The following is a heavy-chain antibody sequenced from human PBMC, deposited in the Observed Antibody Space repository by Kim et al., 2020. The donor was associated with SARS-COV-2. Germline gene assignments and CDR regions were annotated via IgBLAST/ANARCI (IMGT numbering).Heavy chain of an antibody. CDR3: AIEPISDIVVGDV. J-gene: IGHJ6*02. CDR1: GFTFSSYA. D-gene: IGHD2-2*01. Sequence: GGSLRLSCAASGFTFSSYAMHWVRQAPGKGLEWVAVISYDGSNKYYADSVKGRFTISRDNSKNTLYLQMNSLRAEDTAVYYCAIEPISDIVVGDVWGQGTTVTVSS. CDR2: ISYDGSNK. V-gene: IGHV3-30*04.